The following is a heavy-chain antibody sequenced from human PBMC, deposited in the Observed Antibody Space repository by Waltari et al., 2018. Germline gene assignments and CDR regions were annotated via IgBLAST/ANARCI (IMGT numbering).Heavy chain of an antibody. V-gene: IGHV4-38-2*01. Sequence: SISSGYYWGWIRQPPGKGLEWIGSIYHSGSTYYNPSLKSRVTISVDTSKNQFSLKLSSVTAADTAVYYCARLSIAAAGDPEYFQHWGQGTLVTVSS. D-gene: IGHD6-13*01. CDR2: IYHSGST. CDR1: SISSGYY. CDR3: ARLSIAAAGDPEYFQH. J-gene: IGHJ1*01.